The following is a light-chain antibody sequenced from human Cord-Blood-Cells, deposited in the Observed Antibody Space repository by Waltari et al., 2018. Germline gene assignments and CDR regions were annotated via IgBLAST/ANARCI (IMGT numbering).Light chain of an antibody. CDR1: SSDVGGSTY. Sequence: QSALTQPASGSGSPGQSITISCTGTSSDVGGSTYVSWYQQHPGKAPKLMIYDVSNRPSGVSKRVSGSKSGNTASLTISGLQAEDVADYYCSSYTSSSTVVFGGGTKLTCL. CDR3: SSYTSSSTVV. V-gene: IGLV2-14*03. CDR2: DVS. J-gene: IGLJ2*01.